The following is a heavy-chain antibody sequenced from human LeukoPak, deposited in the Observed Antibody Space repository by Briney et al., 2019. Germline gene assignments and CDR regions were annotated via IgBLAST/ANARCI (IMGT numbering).Heavy chain of an antibody. Sequence: PSETLSLTCTVSGGSISSGGYYWSWIRQHPGKGLEWIGYIYYSGSTYYNPSLKSRVTISVDTSKNQFSLKLSSVTAADMAVYYCARDLDGYNRFDYWGQGTLVTVSS. CDR2: IYYSGST. D-gene: IGHD5-24*01. CDR3: ARDLDGYNRFDY. J-gene: IGHJ4*02. V-gene: IGHV4-61*08. CDR1: GGSISSGGYY.